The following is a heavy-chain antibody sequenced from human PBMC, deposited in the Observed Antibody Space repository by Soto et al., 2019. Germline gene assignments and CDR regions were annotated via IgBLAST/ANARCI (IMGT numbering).Heavy chain of an antibody. CDR2: IYYSEST. Sequence: TLSLTCTVSGGSISSGGYYWGWILQHPVKGLEWIGYIYYSESTYYNPSLKSRVNISVDTSKNQYSRKLSSVTAADTAVYYCARXRITIVRGGHQEGHMFDPWGRQTRVTV. CDR1: GGSISSGGYY. J-gene: IGHJ5*02. CDR3: ARXRITIVRGGHQEGHMFDP. V-gene: IGHV4-31*03. D-gene: IGHD3-3*01.